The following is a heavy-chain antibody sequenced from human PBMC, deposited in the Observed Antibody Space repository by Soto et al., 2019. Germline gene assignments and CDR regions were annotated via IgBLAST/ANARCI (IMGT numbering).Heavy chain of an antibody. CDR2: INSVGSGT. D-gene: IGHD2-2*01. J-gene: IGHJ6*02. CDR1: GFTFSSNW. CDR3: ARRANCSSTSCYSEHYYYYYGMDV. V-gene: IGHV3-74*01. Sequence: EVQLVESGGGLVQPGGSLRLSCAASGFTFSSNWMHWVGQAPGKGLVWVSRINSVGSGTSYADSVKGRVTISRDNAKNTLYLQMNSLRAEDTAVYYCARRANCSSTSCYSEHYYYYYGMDVWGQGTTVTVSS.